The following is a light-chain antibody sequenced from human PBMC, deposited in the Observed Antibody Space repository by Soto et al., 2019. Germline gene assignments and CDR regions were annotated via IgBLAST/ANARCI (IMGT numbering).Light chain of an antibody. V-gene: IGKV1-5*03. Sequence: DIQMTQSPSTLSASVGDRVTITCRASQSISSWLAWYRQKPGKAPKLLIYKASSLESGVPSRFSGSGSGTEFTLTISSLQPDDFATYYCQQYNSYSPITFGPGTKVDIK. J-gene: IGKJ3*01. CDR3: QQYNSYSPIT. CDR2: KAS. CDR1: QSISSW.